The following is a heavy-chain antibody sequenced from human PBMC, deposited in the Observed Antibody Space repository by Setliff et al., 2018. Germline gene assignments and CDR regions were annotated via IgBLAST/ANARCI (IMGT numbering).Heavy chain of an antibody. V-gene: IGHV3-48*04. CDR2: ISTSSSTK. D-gene: IGHD6-19*01. J-gene: IGHJ3*02. Sequence: GGSLRLSCVVSGFSFSNYGMTWVRQAPGKGLEWISYISTSSSTKYYADSVKGRFTISRDNPKNSLHLQMNSLKASDTAMYYCARLGQWDALDIWGQGTLVTVSS. CDR3: ARLGQWDALDI. CDR1: GFSFSNYG.